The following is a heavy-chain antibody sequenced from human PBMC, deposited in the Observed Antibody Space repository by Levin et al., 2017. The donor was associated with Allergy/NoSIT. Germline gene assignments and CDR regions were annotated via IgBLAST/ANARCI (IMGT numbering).Heavy chain of an antibody. J-gene: IGHJ4*02. Sequence: SQTLSLPCAVSGGSISSGGYSWSWLRQPPGKGLEWIGNIYLSGSTYYNPSLKSRVTISVDRSKNQFSLNLSPVTAADTAVYSCARVAGYSYGYYFDYWGQGTLVTVSS. CDR3: ARVAGYSYGYYFDY. CDR2: IYLSGST. D-gene: IGHD5-18*01. V-gene: IGHV4-30-2*01. CDR1: GGSISSGGYS.